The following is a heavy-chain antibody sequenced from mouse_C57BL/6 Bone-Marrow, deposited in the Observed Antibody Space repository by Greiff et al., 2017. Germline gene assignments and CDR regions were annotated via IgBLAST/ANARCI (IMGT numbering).Heavy chain of an antibody. V-gene: IGHV1-39*01. CDR3: AGGGYAMDY. J-gene: IGHJ4*01. CDR1: GYSFTDYN. Sequence: ELQRVESGPELVKPGASVKISCKASGYSFTDYNMNWVKQSNGKSLEWIGVINPNYGTTSYTQKFKGKATLTVDQSSRTAYMQLNSLTSEDSAVYYWAGGGYAMDYWGQGTPVTVSS. CDR2: INPNYGTT.